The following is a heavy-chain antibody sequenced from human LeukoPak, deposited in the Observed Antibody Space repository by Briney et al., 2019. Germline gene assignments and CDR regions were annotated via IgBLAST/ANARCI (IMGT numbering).Heavy chain of an antibody. CDR1: GFTLSSYW. Sequence: PGGSLRLSCGASGFTLSSYWMHWVRQAPGKGLVWVSRINSDGSITNYADSVKGRFTISRDNAKNTLYLQMNSLRAEDTAVYYCASGFNSDYWGHGTLVTVSS. V-gene: IGHV3-74*01. D-gene: IGHD2/OR15-2a*01. J-gene: IGHJ4*01. CDR3: ASGFNSDY. CDR2: INSDGSIT.